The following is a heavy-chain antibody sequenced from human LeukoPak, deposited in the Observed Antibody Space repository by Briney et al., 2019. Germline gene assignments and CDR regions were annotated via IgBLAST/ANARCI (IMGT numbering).Heavy chain of an antibody. J-gene: IGHJ4*02. CDR3: AKDPSSGRYYPD. D-gene: IGHD3-10*01. CDR2: ISGRGGST. CDR1: GFTFSNYD. Sequence: GGSLRLSCAASGFTFSNYDMTWVRQAPGEGLEWVSSISGRGGSTYFADSLKGRFTISRDNSKNTVYLQMNSLRADDTAVYYCAKDPSSGRYYPDWGQGTLVTVSS. V-gene: IGHV3-23*01.